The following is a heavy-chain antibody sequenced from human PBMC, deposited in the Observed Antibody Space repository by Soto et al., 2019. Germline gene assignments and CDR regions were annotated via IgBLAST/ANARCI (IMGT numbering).Heavy chain of an antibody. V-gene: IGHV1-69*13. CDR2: IIPIFGTA. CDR3: ARVLTVVPAAMMLGFDYYYGMDV. J-gene: IGHJ6*02. CDR1: GGTFSSYA. Sequence: SVKVSCKASGGTFSSYAICCVRQAPGQGLEWMGGIIPIFGTANYAQKFQGRVTITADESTSTAYMELSSLRSEDTAVYYCARVLTVVPAAMMLGFDYYYGMDVWGQGTTVTVSS. D-gene: IGHD2-2*01.